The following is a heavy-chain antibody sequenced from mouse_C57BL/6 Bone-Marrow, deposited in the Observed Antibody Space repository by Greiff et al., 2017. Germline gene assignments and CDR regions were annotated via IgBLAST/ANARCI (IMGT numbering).Heavy chain of an antibody. Sequence: QVQLQQSGAELVRPGASVTLSCKASGYTFTDYEMHWVKQTPVHGLEWIGAIDPETGGTAYNQKFKGKAILTADKSSSTAYMELRSLTSEDAAVYYCTRRGLGRDFDYWGQGTTLTVSS. CDR1: GYTFTDYE. CDR2: IDPETGGT. V-gene: IGHV1-15*01. D-gene: IGHD4-1*01. CDR3: TRRGLGRDFDY. J-gene: IGHJ2*01.